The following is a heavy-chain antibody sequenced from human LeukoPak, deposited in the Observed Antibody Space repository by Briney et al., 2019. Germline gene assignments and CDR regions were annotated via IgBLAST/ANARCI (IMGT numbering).Heavy chain of an antibody. CDR2: IYYRGGP. V-gene: IGHV4-59*08. Sequence: SQSLSPTSPLYARSITTNCTRWVRHPPGKVMEWIGYIYYRGGPNYNPSLKSRATISVDTSKNQCSLRLTSVTVADKAWIYCPGYCCGADCYYFDFWGQGTRVTVSS. D-gene: IGHD2-21*02. CDR3: PGYCCGADCYYFDF. J-gene: IGHJ4*02. CDR1: ARSITTNC.